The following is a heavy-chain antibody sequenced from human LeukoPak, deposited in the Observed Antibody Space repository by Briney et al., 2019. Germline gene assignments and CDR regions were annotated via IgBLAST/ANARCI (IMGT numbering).Heavy chain of an antibody. D-gene: IGHD3-22*01. J-gene: IGHJ3*02. CDR1: GYTFTSYY. V-gene: IGHV1-46*01. CDR3: ARVGDSSGYYYVRDAFDI. Sequence: VASVKVSCKASGYTFTSYYMHWVRQAPGQGLEWMGIINPSGGSTSYAQKFQGRVTMTRDTSTSTVYMELSSLRSEDTAVYYCARVGDSSGYYYVRDAFDIWGQGTMVTVSS. CDR2: INPSGGST.